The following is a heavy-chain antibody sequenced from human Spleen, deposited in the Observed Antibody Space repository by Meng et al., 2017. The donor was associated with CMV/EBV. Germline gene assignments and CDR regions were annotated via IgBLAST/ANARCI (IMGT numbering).Heavy chain of an antibody. CDR2: IYYSGTS. D-gene: IGHD6-13*01. CDR1: GSIHSDDFY. CDR3: ARTLAAAGSGDAFDI. J-gene: IGHJ3*02. Sequence: GSIHSDDFYWSWIRQPPGKGLEWIAYIYYSGTSYYNPSLKSRVTISVDTSKSQFSLKLSSVTAADTAVYYCARTLAAAGSGDAFDIWGQGTMVTVSS. V-gene: IGHV4-30-4*08.